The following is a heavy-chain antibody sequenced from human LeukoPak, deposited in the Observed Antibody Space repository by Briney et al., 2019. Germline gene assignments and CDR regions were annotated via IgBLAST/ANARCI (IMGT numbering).Heavy chain of an antibody. D-gene: IGHD2-15*01. CDR1: GFTFSNFW. V-gene: IGHV3-7*01. CDR3: ATGKGGGY. J-gene: IGHJ4*02. Sequence: GGSLRLSCAASGFTFSNFWMTWVRQGPGEGLEWVANIKQDGSEKYYVDSVKGRFTISRADAKSSLFLQMNSLRAEDTAVYYCATGKGGGYWGQGTLVTVSS. CDR2: IKQDGSEK.